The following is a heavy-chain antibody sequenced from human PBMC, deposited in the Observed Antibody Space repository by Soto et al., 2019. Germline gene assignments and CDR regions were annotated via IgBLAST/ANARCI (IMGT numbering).Heavy chain of an antibody. D-gene: IGHD2-2*01. Sequence: PGGSLRLSCAASGCNFSSYAMSWVRQAPGKGLEWVSAISGSGGSTYYADSVKGRFTISRDNSKNTLYLQMNSLRAEDTAVYYCAKRAPIVVVPAAKGGFDYYYYYMDVWGKGTTVTVSS. V-gene: IGHV3-23*01. J-gene: IGHJ6*03. CDR3: AKRAPIVVVPAAKGGFDYYYYYMDV. CDR2: ISGSGGST. CDR1: GCNFSSYA.